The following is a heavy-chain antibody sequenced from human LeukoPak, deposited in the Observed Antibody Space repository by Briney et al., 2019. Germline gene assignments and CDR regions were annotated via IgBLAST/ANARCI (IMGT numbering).Heavy chain of an antibody. D-gene: IGHD3-22*01. J-gene: IGHJ3*02. V-gene: IGHV3-23*01. CDR1: GFTFSSYA. CDR3: ARTTYYYDSSGYYYMDAFDI. Sequence: GGSLRLSCAASGFTFSSYAMSWVRQAPGKGLEWVSAISGSGGSTYYADSVKGRFTISRDNSKNTLYLQMNSLRAEDTAVYYCARTTYYYDSSGYYYMDAFDIWGQGTMVTVSS. CDR2: ISGSGGST.